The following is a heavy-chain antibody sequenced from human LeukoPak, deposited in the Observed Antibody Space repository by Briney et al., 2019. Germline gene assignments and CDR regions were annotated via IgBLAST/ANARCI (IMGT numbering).Heavy chain of an antibody. V-gene: IGHV3-21*01. Sequence: GGSLSLSCAASGFTFSSYRMKWVRPAPRKGLEWVSCISIISSYIDYADSVKGRFTIARDNAKYSLYLQMKSLRAEDRAVFYCARDREFWSSYDRIHGMDVGGQGTTVTLSS. J-gene: IGHJ6*02. CDR2: ISIISSYI. CDR1: GFTFSSYR. CDR3: ARDREFWSSYDRIHGMDV. D-gene: IGHD3-3*01.